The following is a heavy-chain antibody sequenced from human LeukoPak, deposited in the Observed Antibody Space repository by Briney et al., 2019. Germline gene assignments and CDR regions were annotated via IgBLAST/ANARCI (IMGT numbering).Heavy chain of an antibody. Sequence: PGGSLRLSCAASGFTFSSYWMSWVRQAPGKGLEWVANIKQDGSEKYYVDPVKGRFTISRDNAKNSLYLQMNSLRAEDTAVYYCARAGQEWFGELGFDQWGQGTLVIVSS. J-gene: IGHJ4*02. CDR2: IKQDGSEK. V-gene: IGHV3-7*01. D-gene: IGHD3-10*01. CDR3: ARAGQEWFGELGFDQ. CDR1: GFTFSSYW.